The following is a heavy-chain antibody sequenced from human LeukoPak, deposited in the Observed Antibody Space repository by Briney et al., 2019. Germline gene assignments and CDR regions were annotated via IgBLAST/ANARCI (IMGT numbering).Heavy chain of an antibody. CDR3: ARHADAVTTPFDY. V-gene: IGHV4-4*09. J-gene: IGHJ4*02. CDR1: GGSISSYY. CDR2: IYTSGST. Sequence: SETLSLTCTVSGGSISSYYWSWIRQPPAKGLEWIGYIYTSGSTNYNPSLKSRVTISVDTSKNQFSLKLSSVTAADTAVYYCARHADAVTTPFDYWGQGTLVTVSS. D-gene: IGHD4-17*01.